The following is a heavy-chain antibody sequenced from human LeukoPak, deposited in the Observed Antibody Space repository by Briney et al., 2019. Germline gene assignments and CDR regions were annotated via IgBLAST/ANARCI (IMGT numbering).Heavy chain of an antibody. J-gene: IGHJ4*02. V-gene: IGHV3-9*01. Sequence: AGGSLRLSCAASGFTFDDYAMHWVRQAPGKGLEWVSGITWNSGSIVYADSVKGRFTISRDNAKNSLYLQMNSLRAEDTALYYCAKTNYYDTTDDKPYTTHFDYWGQGALVTVSS. D-gene: IGHD3-22*01. CDR3: AKTNYYDTTDDKPYTTHFDY. CDR1: GFTFDDYA. CDR2: ITWNSGSI.